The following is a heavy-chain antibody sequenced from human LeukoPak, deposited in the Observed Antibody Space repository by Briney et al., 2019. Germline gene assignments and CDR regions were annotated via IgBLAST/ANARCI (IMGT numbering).Heavy chain of an antibody. D-gene: IGHD6-25*01. V-gene: IGHV4-59*11. CDR1: GDSIISHY. CDR3: ARTARLFDY. Sequence: PSETLSLTCTVSGDSIISHYWSWIRQPPGKGLECIGYVYYSGIPNYNPSLKSRVTISVDTSKNQLSLKLTSVTTADTAVYYCARTARLFDYWGRGTQVTVSS. CDR2: VYYSGIP. J-gene: IGHJ4*02.